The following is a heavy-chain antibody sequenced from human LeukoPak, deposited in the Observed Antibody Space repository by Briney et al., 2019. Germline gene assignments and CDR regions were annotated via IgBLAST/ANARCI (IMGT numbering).Heavy chain of an antibody. Sequence: ASVKVSCKASGYTFTGYYMHWVRQAPGQGLEWMGWINPNSGGTNYAQKFQGRVTMTRDTSISTAYMELSSLRSEDTAVYYCARDGYSDSSGWFDPWGQGTLVTVSS. J-gene: IGHJ5*02. D-gene: IGHD6-13*01. V-gene: IGHV1-2*02. CDR3: ARDGYSDSSGWFDP. CDR1: GYTFTGYY. CDR2: INPNSGGT.